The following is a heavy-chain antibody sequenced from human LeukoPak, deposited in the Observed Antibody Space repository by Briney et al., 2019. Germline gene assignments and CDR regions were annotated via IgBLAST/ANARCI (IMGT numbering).Heavy chain of an antibody. CDR2: ISSSGSTI. CDR3: ARIGRRYYYDSSGYPDAFDI. Sequence: GGSLRLSCAASGFTFSDYYMSWIRQAPGKGLEWVSYISSSGSTIYYADSVKGRFTISRDNAKNSLYLQMNSLRAEDTAVYYCARIGRRYYYDSSGYPDAFDIWGQGTMVTVSS. CDR1: GFTFSDYY. J-gene: IGHJ3*02. V-gene: IGHV3-11*04. D-gene: IGHD3-22*01.